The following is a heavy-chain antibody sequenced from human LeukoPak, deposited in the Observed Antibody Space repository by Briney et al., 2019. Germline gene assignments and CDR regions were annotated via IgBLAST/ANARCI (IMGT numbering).Heavy chain of an antibody. J-gene: IGHJ6*02. V-gene: IGHV4-39*01. Sequence: SETLSLTCTVSGGSISSSSYYWGWLRQPPGKGLEWIGSIYYSGSTYYNPSLKSRVTISVDTSKNQFSLKLSSVTAADTAVYYCASPTDFGVYGMDVWGQGTTVTVSS. CDR2: IYYSGST. CDR3: ASPTDFGVYGMDV. CDR1: GGSISSSSYY. D-gene: IGHD3-3*01.